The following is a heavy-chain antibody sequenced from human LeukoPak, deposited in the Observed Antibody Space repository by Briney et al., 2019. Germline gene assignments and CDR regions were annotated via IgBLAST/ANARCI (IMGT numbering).Heavy chain of an antibody. Sequence: PSETLSLSCTHSGGSISSDYWKWVRQPPGKGLEWIGYISYSGSTNYNPSLKSRVTISLDTSKNKFSLKLNSVTAADTAVYHCARGYWMGNLPSWGQGPLVTVSS. CDR1: GGSISSDY. CDR3: ARGYWMGNLPS. V-gene: IGHV4-59*01. J-gene: IGHJ5*02. D-gene: IGHD1-1*01. CDR2: ISYSGST.